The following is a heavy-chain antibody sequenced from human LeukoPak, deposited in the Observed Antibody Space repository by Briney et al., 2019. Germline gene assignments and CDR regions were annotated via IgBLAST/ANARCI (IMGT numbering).Heavy chain of an antibody. J-gene: IGHJ3*02. Sequence: GESLRLSCAVSGFTFSSYTMHWVRQAPMKGLEWVSSISTSATYTYYADSVKGRLSVSRDNAKNSLYLQMNSLRAEDTAVYYCAKDRKVVIKLVRAFDIWGQGTMVTVSS. D-gene: IGHD3-22*01. CDR2: ISTSATYT. CDR3: AKDRKVVIKLVRAFDI. CDR1: GFTFSSYT. V-gene: IGHV3-21*04.